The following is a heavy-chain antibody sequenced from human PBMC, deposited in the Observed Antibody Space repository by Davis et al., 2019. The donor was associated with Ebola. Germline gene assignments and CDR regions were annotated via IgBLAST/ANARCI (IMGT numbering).Heavy chain of an antibody. CDR3: AASAGTVGKFDY. D-gene: IGHD1-14*01. Sequence: SVKVSCKASGFIFTSSAIQWVRQARGQRLEWIGWIVLGSGNTNYAQKFQGRVTITRDMSTGTSYLDLTNLTSDDTAIYYCAASAGTVGKFDYWGQGTLVTVSS. V-gene: IGHV1-58*02. CDR1: GFIFTSSA. J-gene: IGHJ4*01. CDR2: IVLGSGNT.